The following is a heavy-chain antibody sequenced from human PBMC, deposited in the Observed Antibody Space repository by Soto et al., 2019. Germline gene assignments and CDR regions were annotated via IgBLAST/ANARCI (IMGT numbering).Heavy chain of an antibody. J-gene: IGHJ5*02. D-gene: IGHD3-22*01. CDR1: GGTFSSYA. CDR3: ARDLWYYYDSSALLRGWFDP. CDR2: IIPIFGTA. Sequence: SVKVSCKASGGTFSSYAISWVRQAPGQGLEWMGGIIPIFGTANYAQKFQGRVTITADESTSTAYMELSSLRSEDTAVYYCARDLWYYYDSSALLRGWFDPWGQGTLVTVS. V-gene: IGHV1-69*13.